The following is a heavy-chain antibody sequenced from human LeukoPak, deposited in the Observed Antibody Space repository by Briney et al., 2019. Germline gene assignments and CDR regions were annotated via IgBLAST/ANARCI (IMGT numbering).Heavy chain of an antibody. V-gene: IGHV4-39*07. J-gene: IGHJ4*02. D-gene: IGHD1-7*01. CDR3: ARESYRGSWNYRALYYFDY. Sequence: PSETLSLTCTVSGGSISSSSYYWGWIRQPPGKGLEWIGSIYYSGSTYYNPSLKSRVTISVDTSKNQFSLKLSSVTAADTAVYYCARESYRGSWNYRALYYFDYWGQGTLVTVSS. CDR1: GGSISSSSYY. CDR2: IYYSGST.